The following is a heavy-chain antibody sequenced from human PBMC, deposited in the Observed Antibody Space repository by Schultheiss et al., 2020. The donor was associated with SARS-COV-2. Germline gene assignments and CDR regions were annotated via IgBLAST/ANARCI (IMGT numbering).Heavy chain of an antibody. Sequence: SETLSLTCTVSGGSVSGYYWSWIRQPPGKGLEWIGYIYYSGSTNYNPSLKSRVTISVDTSKNQFSLRLSSVTAADTAVYYCAGGGQDIVVVVAATGGWFDPWGKGTLVTVSS. CDR1: GGSVSGYY. D-gene: IGHD2-15*01. CDR3: AGGGQDIVVVVAATGGWFDP. V-gene: IGHV4-59*08. CDR2: IYYSGST. J-gene: IGHJ5*02.